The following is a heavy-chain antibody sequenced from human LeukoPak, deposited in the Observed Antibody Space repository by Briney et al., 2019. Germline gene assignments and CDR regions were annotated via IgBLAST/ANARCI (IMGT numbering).Heavy chain of an antibody. CDR3: ASSYSSSMVGRLDAFDI. J-gene: IGHJ3*02. D-gene: IGHD6-6*01. Sequence: GESLKISCKGSGYSFTSYWIGWVRQMPGKGLEWMGIIYPGDSDTRYSPSFQGQVTISADKSISTAYLQWSSLKASDTAMYYCASSYSSSMVGRLDAFDIWGQGTMVTVSS. CDR1: GYSFTSYW. CDR2: IYPGDSDT. V-gene: IGHV5-51*01.